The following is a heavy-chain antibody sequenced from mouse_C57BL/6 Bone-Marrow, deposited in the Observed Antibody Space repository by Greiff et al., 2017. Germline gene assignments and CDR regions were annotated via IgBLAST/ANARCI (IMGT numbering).Heavy chain of an antibody. CDR1: GFTFSDYY. Sequence: EVHLVESGGGLVQPGGSLKLSCAASGFTFSDYYMYWVRQTPEKRLEWVAYISNGGGSTYYPDTVKGRFTISRDNAKNTLYLQMSRLKSEDTAMYYCARQGYDYGYAMDYWGQGTSVTVSS. J-gene: IGHJ4*01. CDR3: ARQGYDYGYAMDY. CDR2: ISNGGGST. D-gene: IGHD2-4*01. V-gene: IGHV5-12*01.